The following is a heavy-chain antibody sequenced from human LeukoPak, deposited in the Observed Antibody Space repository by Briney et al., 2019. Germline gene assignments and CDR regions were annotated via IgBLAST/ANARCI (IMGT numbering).Heavy chain of an antibody. Sequence: GGSLRLSCAASGNYWMHWVRQAPGKGLVWVSHINSDGSWTGYADSVKGRFTISKDNAKNMVYLHMNSLRVDDAAVYYCVSFYETYWGRGTLVTVSS. CDR3: VSFYETY. CDR1: GNYW. D-gene: IGHD2-2*01. J-gene: IGHJ4*02. CDR2: INSDGSWT. V-gene: IGHV3-74*01.